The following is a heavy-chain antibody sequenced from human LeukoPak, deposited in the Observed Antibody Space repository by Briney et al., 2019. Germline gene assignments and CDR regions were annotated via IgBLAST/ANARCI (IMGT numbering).Heavy chain of an antibody. CDR3: ARGGYGGNSQNAFDI. V-gene: IGHV1-69*13. J-gene: IGHJ3*02. CDR2: IIPIFGTA. D-gene: IGHD4-23*01. Sequence: ASVKVSCKASGGTFSSYAISWVRQAPGQGLEWMGGIIPIFGTANYAQEFQGRVTITADESTSTAYMELSSLRSEDTAVYYCARGGYGGNSQNAFDIWGQGTMVTVSS. CDR1: GGTFSSYA.